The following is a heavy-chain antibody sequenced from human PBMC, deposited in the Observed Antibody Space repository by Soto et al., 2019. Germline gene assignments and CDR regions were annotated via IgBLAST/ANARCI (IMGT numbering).Heavy chain of an antibody. V-gene: IGHV1-69*13. CDR1: GGTFSSYA. Sequence: ASVKVSCKASGGTFSSYAISWVRQAPGQGLEWMGGIIPIFGTANYAQKFQGRVTITADESTSTAYMELSSLRSEDTAVYYCAGTRGIVVVVAAYDYWGQGTLVTGSS. J-gene: IGHJ4*02. CDR2: IIPIFGTA. CDR3: AGTRGIVVVVAAYDY. D-gene: IGHD2-15*01.